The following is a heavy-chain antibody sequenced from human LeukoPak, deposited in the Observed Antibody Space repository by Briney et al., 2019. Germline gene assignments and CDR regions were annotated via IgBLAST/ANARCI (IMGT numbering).Heavy chain of an antibody. CDR3: AKEDGVVVVGQLGFDP. V-gene: IGHV3-30*02. Sequence: GGSLRLSCAASGFTFSNYGMHWVRQAPGKGMEWVAFLLYDRSTRYYAHSVKARFTISTDNSTNTFYLQMNSLRAEDTAVYYCAKEDGVVVVGQLGFDPWGQGTLVTVSS. D-gene: IGHD2-2*01. CDR1: GFTFSNYG. J-gene: IGHJ5*02. CDR2: LLYDRSTR.